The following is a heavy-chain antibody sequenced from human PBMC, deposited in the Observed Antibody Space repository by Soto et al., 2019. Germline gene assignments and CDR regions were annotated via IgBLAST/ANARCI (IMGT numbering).Heavy chain of an antibody. J-gene: IGHJ3*02. CDR2: IKSKTDGGTT. Sequence: GGSLRLSCAASGFTFSNAWMSWVRQAPGKGLEWVGRIKSKTDGGTTDYAAPVKGRFTISRDDSKNTLYLQMNSLKTEDTAVYYCTIDGTSYEYIWGSYDAFDIWGQGTMVTVSS. D-gene: IGHD3-16*01. CDR3: TIDGTSYEYIWGSYDAFDI. CDR1: GFTFSNAW. V-gene: IGHV3-15*01.